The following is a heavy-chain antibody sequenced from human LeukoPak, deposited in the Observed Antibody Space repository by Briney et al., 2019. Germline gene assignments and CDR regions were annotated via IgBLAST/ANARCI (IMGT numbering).Heavy chain of an antibody. CDR2: IWYDGSKK. CDR1: GFTFSSYS. Sequence: PGGSLRLSCAASGFTFSSYSMNWVRQAPGKGLEWVALIWYDGSKKYYADSVKGRFTISRDNSNNMLYLQMNSLRAEDTAVFYCARLTGSYLDYWGQGTVVTVSS. J-gene: IGHJ4*02. D-gene: IGHD7-27*01. V-gene: IGHV3-33*08. CDR3: ARLTGSYLDY.